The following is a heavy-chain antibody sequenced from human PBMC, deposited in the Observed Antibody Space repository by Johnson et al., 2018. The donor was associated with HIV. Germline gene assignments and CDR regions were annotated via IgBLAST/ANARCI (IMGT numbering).Heavy chain of an antibody. Sequence: VQLVESGGGLVQPGGSLRLSCADSGFTFSSYWMNWVRQAPGKGLEWLANINQDGSEKYYVDSVKCRFTISRDNAKNSLYLQMNSLRAEDTAVYYCARGRARAFDIWGQGTMVTVSS. CDR3: ARGRARAFDI. J-gene: IGHJ3*02. CDR1: GFTFSSYW. D-gene: IGHD5-12*01. V-gene: IGHV3-7*02. CDR2: INQDGSEK.